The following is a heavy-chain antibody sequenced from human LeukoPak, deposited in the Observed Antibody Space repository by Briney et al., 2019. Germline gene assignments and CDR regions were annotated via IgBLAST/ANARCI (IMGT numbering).Heavy chain of an antibody. CDR3: ARDGYWQLVPFDY. D-gene: IGHD6-13*01. J-gene: IGHJ4*02. CDR1: GFTLSSYA. CDR2: TSSSDAGT. V-gene: IGHV3-23*01. Sequence: PGGSLRLSCAASGFTLSSYAMSWVRQAPGKGLEWVSATSSSDAGTYYADSVRGRFTISRDNSKNTLYLQMNSLRAEDTAVYYCARDGYWQLVPFDYWGQGTLVTVSS.